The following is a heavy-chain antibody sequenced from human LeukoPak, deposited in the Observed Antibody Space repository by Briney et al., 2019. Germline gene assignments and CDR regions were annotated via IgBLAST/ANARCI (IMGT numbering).Heavy chain of an antibody. D-gene: IGHD3-22*01. CDR1: GGSISSSSHH. CDR2: IYYSGST. Sequence: SETLSLTCTVSGGSISSSSHHWGWIRQPPGKGLEWIGNIYYSGSTFYNPSLKSRVTISVDTSQTQFSLRLSSVTAADTAVYYCAREGWGYNDGRGSFDYWGQGTLVTVSS. J-gene: IGHJ4*02. CDR3: AREGWGYNDGRGSFDY. V-gene: IGHV4-39*02.